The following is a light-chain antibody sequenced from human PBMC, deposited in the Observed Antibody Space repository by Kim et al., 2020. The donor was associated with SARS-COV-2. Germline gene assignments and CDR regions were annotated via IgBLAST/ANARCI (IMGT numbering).Light chain of an antibody. Sequence: PGERAPPACRASQSVSSSYLAWYQQKPGQAPRLLIYGASSRATGIPDRFSGSGSGTDFTLTISRLEPEDFAVYYCQQYGSSPGTFGQGTKVDIK. CDR1: QSVSSSY. CDR2: GAS. CDR3: QQYGSSPGT. J-gene: IGKJ1*01. V-gene: IGKV3-20*01.